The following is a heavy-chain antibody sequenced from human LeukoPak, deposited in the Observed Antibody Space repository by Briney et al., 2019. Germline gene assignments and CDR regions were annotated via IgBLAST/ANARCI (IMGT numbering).Heavy chain of an antibody. J-gene: IGHJ4*02. CDR1: GFSVSYNY. CDR2: TYSGGTT. CDR3: TKAQHIVMVTPRMGLAY. V-gene: IGHV3-53*01. Sequence: GGSLRLSCAASGFSVSYNYMSWVRQAPGKGLEWVSVTYSGGTTLYADSVKGRFTISRDNSKNTLSLQMNSLRDEDTAVYYCTKAQHIVMVTPRMGLAYWGQGTLVTVSS. D-gene: IGHD2-21*02.